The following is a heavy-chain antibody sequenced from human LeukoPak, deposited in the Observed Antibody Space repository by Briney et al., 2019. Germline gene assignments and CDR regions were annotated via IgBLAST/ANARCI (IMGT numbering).Heavy chain of an antibody. CDR1: GGSISSYY. Sequence: SETLSLTCTVYGGSISSYYWSWIRQPAGKGLEWIGRIHTKGSTNSNPSLKSRDTMSVDTSKNQFALKLTAVTAADTVVYYCARGLREATGSWSLNDAFDIWGQGTMVTVSS. J-gene: IGHJ3*02. D-gene: IGHD6-13*01. CDR2: IHTKGST. CDR3: ARGLREATGSWSLNDAFDI. V-gene: IGHV4-59*10.